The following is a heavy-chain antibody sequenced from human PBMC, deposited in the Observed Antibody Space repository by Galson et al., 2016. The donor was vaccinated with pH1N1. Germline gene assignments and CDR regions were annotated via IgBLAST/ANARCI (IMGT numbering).Heavy chain of an antibody. CDR3: VKPDSEHSGDH. D-gene: IGHD6-19*01. CDR2: IGKNGGT. J-gene: IGHJ5*02. Sequence: SLRLSCAASGFTFSSHAMSWVRQAPGKGLQWVSGIGKNGGTYYIDSVRGRFTIPRDNSRNTLYLQMNSLRVEDTARYYCVKPDSEHSGDHWGQGTLVTVSS. V-gene: IGHV3-23*01. CDR1: GFTFSSHA.